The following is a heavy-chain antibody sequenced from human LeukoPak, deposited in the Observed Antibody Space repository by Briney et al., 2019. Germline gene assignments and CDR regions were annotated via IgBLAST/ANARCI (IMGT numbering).Heavy chain of an antibody. V-gene: IGHV4-59*01. CDR3: VRDGGGRYGDYVTDYMDV. CDR2: IYYSGST. D-gene: IGHD4-17*01. J-gene: IGHJ6*03. CDR1: GGSIGSYY. Sequence: SETLSLTCTVSGGSIGSYYWSWIRQPPGKGLEWIGYIYYSGSTNYNPSLKSRVTISVDTSKNQFSLKLSSVTAADTAVYYCVRDGGGRYGDYVTDYMDVWGKGTTVTVSS.